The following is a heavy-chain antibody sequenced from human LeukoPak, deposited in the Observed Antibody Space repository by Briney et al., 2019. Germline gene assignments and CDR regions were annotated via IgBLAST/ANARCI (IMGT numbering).Heavy chain of an antibody. CDR3: ARHGNQDSRSYPLDY. CDR2: MYYSGST. Sequence: SETLSLTCTVSGDSISSYYWSWVRQPPGQGLEWIAYMYYSGSTNYNPSLKSRVTVSIDTSKNQFSPMLTSVAAADTAVYYCARHGNQDSRSYPLDYWGQGILVTVSS. CDR1: GDSISSYY. J-gene: IGHJ4*02. D-gene: IGHD3-10*01. V-gene: IGHV4-59*08.